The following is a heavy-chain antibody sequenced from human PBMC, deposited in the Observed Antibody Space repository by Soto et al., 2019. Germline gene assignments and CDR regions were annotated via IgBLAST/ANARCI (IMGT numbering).Heavy chain of an antibody. CDR1: GDSISNYY. V-gene: IGHV4-59*01. J-gene: IGHJ4*02. D-gene: IGHD5-18*01. CDR2: ISYDGSS. Sequence: QVQLPESRPELVKPSETLSLTCTVSGDSISNYYWSWIRQPPGKGLEWVEYISYDGSSKYNPSRMSRVTMSLDTAKNQFSLKLGSVTAADTAVYDCARAGGIQLWLKWGQGMLVTVSS. CDR3: ARAGGIQLWLK.